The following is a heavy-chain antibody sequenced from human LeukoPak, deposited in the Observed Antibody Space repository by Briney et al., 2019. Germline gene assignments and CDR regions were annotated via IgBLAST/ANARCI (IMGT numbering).Heavy chain of an antibody. V-gene: IGHV6-1*01. J-gene: IGHJ4*02. CDR2: TYYRSKWYN. Sequence: SQTLSLTCAISGDSVSSNSAAWNWIRQSPSRGLEWLGRTYYRSKWYNDYAVSVKSRITINPDTSKNQFSLQLNSVTPEDTAVYYCATLSSGSGYYWAAWRYFDYWGQGTLVTVSS. CDR1: GDSVSSNSAA. CDR3: ATLSSGSGYYWAAWRYFDY. D-gene: IGHD3-9*01.